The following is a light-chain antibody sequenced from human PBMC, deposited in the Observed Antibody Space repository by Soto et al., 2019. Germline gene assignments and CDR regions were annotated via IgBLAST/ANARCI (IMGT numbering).Light chain of an antibody. J-gene: IGLJ1*01. V-gene: IGLV2-14*03. CDR2: DVT. CDR3: NSYTSSSTDG. Sequence: QSALTQPASVSGSPGQSITISCTGTSSDVGGFNYVSWYQQHPGKAPKLMIYDVTNRPSGVSYRFSGSKSGNTASLTISWLQAEDEADYYCNSYTSSSTDGFGTGTKVTVL. CDR1: SSDVGGFNY.